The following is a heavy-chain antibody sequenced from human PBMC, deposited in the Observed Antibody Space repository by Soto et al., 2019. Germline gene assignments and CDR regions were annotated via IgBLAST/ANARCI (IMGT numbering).Heavy chain of an antibody. CDR1: GFTFTSYW. CDR3: ARDYYDSSGYYPRFDY. CDR2: IKQDGSEK. Sequence: GGSLRLSCAASGFTFTSYWMSWVRQAPGKGLEWVANIKQDGSEKYYVDSVKGRFTISRDNAKNSLYLQMNSLRAEDTAVYFCARDYYDSSGYYPRFDYWGQGTLVTVSS. D-gene: IGHD3-22*01. J-gene: IGHJ4*02. V-gene: IGHV3-7*04.